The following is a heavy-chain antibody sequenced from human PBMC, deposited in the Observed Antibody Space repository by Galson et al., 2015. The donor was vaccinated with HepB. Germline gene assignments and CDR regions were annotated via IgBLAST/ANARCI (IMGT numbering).Heavy chain of an antibody. J-gene: IGHJ5*02. V-gene: IGHV3-48*01. Sequence: SLRLSCAASGFTFSSYSMNWVRQAPGKGLEWVSYISSGSATIYYADSVKGRFTISRENAKKSLYLQMNSLRVEDTAAYYCARGGIAAAGFTGNWFDPWGQGTLVTVSS. CDR3: ARGGIAAAGFTGNWFDP. CDR1: GFTFSSYS. CDR2: ISSGSATI. D-gene: IGHD6-13*01.